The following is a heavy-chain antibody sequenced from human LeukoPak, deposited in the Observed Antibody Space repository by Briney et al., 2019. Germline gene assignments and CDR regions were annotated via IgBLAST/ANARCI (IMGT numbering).Heavy chain of an antibody. V-gene: IGHV3-21*01. Sequence: GGFLRLSCAASGFTFSSFDMNWVRQAPGKGLEWVSSISTSSRYIYYRDSVKGRFTISRDDAKNSLYLQMNSLRVEDTAVYYCARADCSCSTCYLRRSWFDPWGQGTLVTVSS. J-gene: IGHJ5*02. D-gene: IGHD2-2*01. CDR1: GFTFSSFD. CDR3: ARADCSCSTCYLRRSWFDP. CDR2: ISTSSRYI.